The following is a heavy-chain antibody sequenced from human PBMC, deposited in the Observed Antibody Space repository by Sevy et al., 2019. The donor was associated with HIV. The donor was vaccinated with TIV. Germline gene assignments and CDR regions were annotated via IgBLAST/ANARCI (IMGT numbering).Heavy chain of an antibody. D-gene: IGHD6-13*01. V-gene: IGHV3-48*02. CDR2: ISSGGSII. CDR3: ASQADQYSSSWYSYYNYGMDV. J-gene: IGHJ6*02. CDR1: GFTFSSYS. Sequence: GGSLRLSCVASGFTFSSYSMNWVRQAPGKGLECVSYISSGGSIIYYADSVKGRFTISRDNAKNSLYLQMNSLRDEDTAVYYCASQADQYSSSWYSYYNYGMDVWGQGTTVTVSS.